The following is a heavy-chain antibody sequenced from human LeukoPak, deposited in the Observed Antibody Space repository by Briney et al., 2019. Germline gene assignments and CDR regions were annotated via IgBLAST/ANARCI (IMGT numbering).Heavy chain of an antibody. CDR1: GGSISSSSYY. Sequence: SETLSLTCTVSGGSISSSSYYWGWIRQPPGKGLEWIGSIYYSGSTYYNPSLKSRVTISVDTSKNQFSLKLSSVTAADTAVYYCARRGRVFIAAAAPFDYWGQGTLVTVSS. V-gene: IGHV4-39*07. J-gene: IGHJ4*02. CDR3: ARRGRVFIAAAAPFDY. D-gene: IGHD6-13*01. CDR2: IYYSGST.